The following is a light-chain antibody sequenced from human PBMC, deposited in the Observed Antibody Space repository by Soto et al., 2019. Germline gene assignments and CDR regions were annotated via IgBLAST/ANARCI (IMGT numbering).Light chain of an antibody. Sequence: DMHMTQSPTSLSASVGDRVTITCQASQGIRNFVAWYQQKPGKAPKLLIYAASTLQSGVPSRFSGSGSGTDFTLTITSLQPEDVATYSCQKYSSVPVFGPGTKVEIK. CDR1: QGIRNF. CDR2: AAS. CDR3: QKYSSVPV. J-gene: IGKJ3*01. V-gene: IGKV1-27*01.